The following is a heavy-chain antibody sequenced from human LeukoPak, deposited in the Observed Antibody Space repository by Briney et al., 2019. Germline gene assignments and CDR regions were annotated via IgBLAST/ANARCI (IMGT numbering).Heavy chain of an antibody. J-gene: IGHJ2*01. Sequence: SETLPLTCTVSGGSISSYYWSWIRQPPGKGLEWIGYIYYSGSTNYNPSLKSRVTISVDTSKNQFSLKLSSVTAADTAVYYCARHGPLWSGYYTEWYFDLWGRGTLVTVSS. CDR2: IYYSGST. D-gene: IGHD3-3*01. CDR3: ARHGPLWSGYYTEWYFDL. V-gene: IGHV4-59*08. CDR1: GGSISSYY.